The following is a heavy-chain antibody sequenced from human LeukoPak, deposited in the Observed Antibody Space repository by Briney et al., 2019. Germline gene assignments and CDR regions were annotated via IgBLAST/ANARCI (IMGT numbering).Heavy chain of an antibody. CDR3: ATQAAAGTYWFDP. CDR1: GGTFSSYA. J-gene: IGHJ5*02. V-gene: IGHV1-69*05. Sequence: SVKDSCKASGGTFSSYAISWVRQAPGQGLEWMGRIIPIFGTANYAQKFQGRVTITTDESTSTAYMELSSLRSEDTAVYYCATQAAAGTYWFDPWGQGTLVTVSS. D-gene: IGHD6-13*01. CDR2: IIPIFGTA.